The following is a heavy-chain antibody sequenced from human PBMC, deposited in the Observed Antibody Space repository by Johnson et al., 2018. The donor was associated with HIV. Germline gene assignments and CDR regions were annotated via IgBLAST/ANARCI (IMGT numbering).Heavy chain of an antibody. CDR3: ARDAKVGYGDAFDI. J-gene: IGHJ3*02. V-gene: IGHV3-30-3*01. CDR1: GFTFSDHA. Sequence: VQLVESGGGVVQPGRSLRLSCAASGFTFSDHAMHWVRQAPGKGLEWVAVISYDGSSKYYADSVKGRFTISRDNSKNSLYLQMNSLRAEDTAVFYCARDAKVGYGDAFDIWGHGTMVTVSS. D-gene: IGHD5-12*01. CDR2: ISYDGSSK.